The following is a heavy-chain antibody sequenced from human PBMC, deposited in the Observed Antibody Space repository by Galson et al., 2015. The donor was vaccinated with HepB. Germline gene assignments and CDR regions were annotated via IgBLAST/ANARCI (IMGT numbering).Heavy chain of an antibody. J-gene: IGHJ3*02. CDR1: GYTFTHYY. CDR2: VNPNGGGT. D-gene: IGHD1-1*01. Sequence: SVKVSCKASGYTFTHYYIHWVRQAPGQGLEWMGWVNPNGGGTDYAQKFQGRVTLTGDTSISTAYMELSDMKSDDTAVHYCARSSLYKWNGYDAFDIWGQGTLVTVSS. V-gene: IGHV1-2*02. CDR3: ARSSLYKWNGYDAFDI.